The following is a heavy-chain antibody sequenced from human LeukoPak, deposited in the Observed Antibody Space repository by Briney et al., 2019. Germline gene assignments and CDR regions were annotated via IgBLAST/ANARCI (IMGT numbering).Heavy chain of an antibody. D-gene: IGHD3-22*01. V-gene: IGHV3-48*03. Sequence: GGSLRLSCAASGFTFSSYEMNWVRQAPGKGLEWVSYISSSGSTIYYADSVKGRFTISRDNAKNSLYLQMNSLRAEDTAVYYCASASYYYDSSGLSWGQGTLVTVSS. CDR3: ASASYYYDSSGLS. CDR2: ISSSGSTI. J-gene: IGHJ4*02. CDR1: GFTFSSYE.